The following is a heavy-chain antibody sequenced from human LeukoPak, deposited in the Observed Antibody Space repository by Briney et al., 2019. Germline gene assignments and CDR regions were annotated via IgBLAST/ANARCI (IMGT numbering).Heavy chain of an antibody. CDR2: IYHSGST. J-gene: IGHJ5*02. CDR1: GGSISSSNW. Sequence: SGTLSLTCAVSGGSISSSNWWSWVRQPPGKGLEWIGEIYHSGSTNYNPSLKSRVTISVDTSKNQFSLKLSSVTAADTAVYYCARHKFDILTVPWFDPWGQGTLVTVSS. D-gene: IGHD3-9*01. V-gene: IGHV4-4*02. CDR3: ARHKFDILTVPWFDP.